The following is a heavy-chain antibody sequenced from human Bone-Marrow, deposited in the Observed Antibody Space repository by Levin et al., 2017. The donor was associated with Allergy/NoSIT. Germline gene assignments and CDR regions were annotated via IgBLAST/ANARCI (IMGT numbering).Heavy chain of an antibody. V-gene: IGHV1-2*06. CDR3: ARDHLSVTTFAPKRSRPVADYYDYMDV. J-gene: IGHJ6*03. CDR1: GYTFPGYY. D-gene: IGHD4-17*01. CDR2: INPNSGGP. Sequence: ASVKVSCKVSGYTFPGYYIHWVRQAPGQGLEGMGRINPNSGGPNYAQKFQGRVTMTRDTSISTAYMELGRLRADDTAVYYCARDHLSVTTFAPKRSRPVADYYDYMDVWGKGTTVTVSS.